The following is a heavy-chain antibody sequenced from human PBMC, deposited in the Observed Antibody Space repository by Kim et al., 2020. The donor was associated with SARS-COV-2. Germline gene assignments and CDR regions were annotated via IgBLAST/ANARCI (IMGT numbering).Heavy chain of an antibody. CDR3: AKDRTPLLLWFGELSGFDY. D-gene: IGHD3-10*01. Sequence: GRLTISRDNSKNTLYLKMNSLRAEDTAVYYCAKDRTPLLLWFGELSGFDYWGQGTLVTVSS. V-gene: IGHV3-30*02. J-gene: IGHJ4*02.